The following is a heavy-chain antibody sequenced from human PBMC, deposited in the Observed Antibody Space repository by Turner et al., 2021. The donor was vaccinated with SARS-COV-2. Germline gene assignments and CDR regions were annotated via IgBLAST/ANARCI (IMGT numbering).Heavy chain of an antibody. CDR2: MNPNSGNT. V-gene: IGHV1-8*01. J-gene: IGHJ5*02. D-gene: IGHD3-9*01. Sequence: QVQLVQSGAEVKKPGASVKVSCKASGYTFTSYDINWVRQAPGQGLEWMGWMNPNSGNTGYAQKFQGRVTMTRNTSISTAYMELGSLRSEDTAVYHCARAAQLTVWFDPWGQGTLVTVSS. CDR1: GYTFTSYD. CDR3: ARAAQLTVWFDP.